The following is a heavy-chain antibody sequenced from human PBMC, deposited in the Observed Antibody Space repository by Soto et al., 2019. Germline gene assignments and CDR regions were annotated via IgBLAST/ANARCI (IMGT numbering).Heavy chain of an antibody. CDR2: ISYDGSNK. D-gene: IGHD3-3*01. CDR3: AKDTRYYDFSSAYRPYYYWGLEX. V-gene: IGHV3-30*18. J-gene: IGHJ6*02. CDR1: GFTFSSYG. Sequence: TEGSLRLSFAASGFTFSSYGMHWVRQAPGKGLEWVSFISYDGSNKYYADSVKGRFTISRDNSKKTLYLQMNSLRAEDTAVYYCAKDTRYYDFSSAYRPYYYWGLEXWGQVTLGTVS.